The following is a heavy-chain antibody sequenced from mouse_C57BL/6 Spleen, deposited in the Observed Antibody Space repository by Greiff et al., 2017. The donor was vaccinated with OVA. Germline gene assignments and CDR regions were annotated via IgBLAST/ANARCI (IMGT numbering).Heavy chain of an antibody. CDR3: ARDYVSSYLFAY. J-gene: IGHJ3*01. Sequence: QVQLQQPGAELVRPGSSVKLSCKASGYTFTSYWMHWVKQRPIQGLEWIGNIDPSDSETHYNQKFKDKATLTVDKSSSTAYMQLSSLTSEDSAVYYCARDYVSSYLFAYGGQGTLVTVSA. D-gene: IGHD1-1*01. CDR2: IDPSDSET. CDR1: GYTFTSYW. V-gene: IGHV1-52*01.